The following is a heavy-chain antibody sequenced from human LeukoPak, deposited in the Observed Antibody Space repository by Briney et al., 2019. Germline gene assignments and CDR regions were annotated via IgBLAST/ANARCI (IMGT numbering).Heavy chain of an antibody. CDR2: IIPILGIA. CDR1: GGTFSSYA. Sequence: SVKVSCEASGGTFSSYAISWVRQAPGQGLEWMGRIIPILGIANYAQKFQGRVTITADKSTSTAYMELSSLRSEDTAVYYCARLCISPSCYPYSYKGRDVGAKGP. V-gene: IGHV1-69*04. J-gene: IGHJ6*04. CDR3: ARLCISPSCYPYSYKGRDV. D-gene: IGHD2-2*01.